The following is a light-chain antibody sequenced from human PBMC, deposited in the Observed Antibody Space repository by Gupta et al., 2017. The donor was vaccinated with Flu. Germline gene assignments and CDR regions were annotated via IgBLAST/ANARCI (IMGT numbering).Light chain of an antibody. V-gene: IGKV3-11*01. J-gene: IGKJ2*02. CDR1: QSISSH. CDR3: QQRYNGPPSGT. Sequence: TQSPATLSLSPGERATLSCRASQSISSHLAWYQQKPGQAPRLLIYDASNRATGTPSRCSGSGSGTDFTLTISSLEPEDFAVYYCQQRYNGPPSGTFGQGTKLEIK. CDR2: DAS.